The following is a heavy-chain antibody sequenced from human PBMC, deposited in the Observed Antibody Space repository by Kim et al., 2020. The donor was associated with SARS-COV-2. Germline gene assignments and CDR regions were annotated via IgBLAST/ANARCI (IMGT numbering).Heavy chain of an antibody. CDR2: IIPIFGTA. J-gene: IGHJ4*02. V-gene: IGHV1-69*13. Sequence: SVKVSCKASGGTFSSYAISWVRQAPGQGLEWMGGIIPIFGTANYAQKFQGRVTITADESTSTAYMELSSLRSEDTAVYYCARRRRVGATNPFDYWGQGTLVTVSS. CDR1: GGTFSSYA. D-gene: IGHD1-26*01. CDR3: ARRRRVGATNPFDY.